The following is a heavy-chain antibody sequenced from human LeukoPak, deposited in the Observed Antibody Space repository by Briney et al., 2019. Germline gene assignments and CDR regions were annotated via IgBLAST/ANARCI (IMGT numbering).Heavy chain of an antibody. CDR2: IIPIFGTA. CDR1: GYTFTNYG. D-gene: IGHD3-22*01. Sequence: SVKVSCKASGYTFTNYGIIWVRQAPGQGLEWMGGIIPIFGTANYAQKFQGRVTITADESTSTAYMELSSLRSEDTAVYYCARDGSSGYYGLRHFDYWGQGTLVTVSS. J-gene: IGHJ4*02. V-gene: IGHV1-69*13. CDR3: ARDGSSGYYGLRHFDY.